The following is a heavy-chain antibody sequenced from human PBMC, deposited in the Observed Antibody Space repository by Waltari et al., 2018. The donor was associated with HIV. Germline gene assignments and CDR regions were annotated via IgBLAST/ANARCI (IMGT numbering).Heavy chain of an antibody. V-gene: IGHV4-39*01. Sequence: QLQLQGSGPGLVKSSETLSLTCTVSGGSMTSRSYSWGWTRKPPGKGLEWIGSMSYSGSTYHNPSLRSRLTISVDTSKNQFSLKLTSVTAADTAVYYCARSFSGYSNYFDPWGQGTLVTVSS. D-gene: IGHD4-4*01. CDR3: ARSFSGYSNYFDP. CDR2: MSYSGST. J-gene: IGHJ5*02. CDR1: GGSMTSRSYS.